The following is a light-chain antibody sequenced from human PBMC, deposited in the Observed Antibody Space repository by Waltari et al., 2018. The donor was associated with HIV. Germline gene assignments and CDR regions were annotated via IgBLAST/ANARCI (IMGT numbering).Light chain of an antibody. Sequence: QSALTQPRSVSGSPGPSVTISCTGTSRDVGGYSFVSWYQQHPNKAAKLMIYDVTKRPSGVPDRFAGSKSGNTASLTISGLQAEDEADYYCCSYAGDPWVFGGGTKLTVL. CDR3: CSYAGDPWV. CDR2: DVT. V-gene: IGLV2-11*01. CDR1: SRDVGGYSF. J-gene: IGLJ3*02.